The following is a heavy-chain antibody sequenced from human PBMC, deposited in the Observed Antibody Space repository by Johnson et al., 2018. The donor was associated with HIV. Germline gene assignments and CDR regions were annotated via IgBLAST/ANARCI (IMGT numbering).Heavy chain of an antibody. Sequence: QVQLVESGGGVVQPGRSLRLSCAASGFTFSSYAMHWVRQAPGKGLEWVAVISYDGSNKYYADSVKGRFTISRDNSKNTLYLQMNSLRAEDTAVYYCARSDPSTLLWFGDNDAFDIWGQGTMVTVSS. J-gene: IGHJ3*02. CDR2: ISYDGSNK. CDR1: GFTFSSYA. V-gene: IGHV3-30*14. CDR3: ARSDPSTLLWFGDNDAFDI. D-gene: IGHD3-10*01.